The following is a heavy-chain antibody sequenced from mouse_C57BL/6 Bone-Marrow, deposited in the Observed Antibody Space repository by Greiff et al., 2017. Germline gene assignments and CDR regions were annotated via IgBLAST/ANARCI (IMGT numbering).Heavy chain of an antibody. V-gene: IGHV5-12*01. CDR1: GFTFSDYY. J-gene: IGHJ4*01. Sequence: EVMLVESGGGLVQPGGSLKLSCAASGFTFSDYYMYWVRQTPEKRLEWVAYISNGGGSTYYPDTVKGRFTISRDNAKNTLYLQMSRLKSEDTAMYYCARRSQLRPHYYAMDYWGQGTSVTVSS. CDR2: ISNGGGST. CDR3: ARRSQLRPHYYAMDY. D-gene: IGHD3-2*02.